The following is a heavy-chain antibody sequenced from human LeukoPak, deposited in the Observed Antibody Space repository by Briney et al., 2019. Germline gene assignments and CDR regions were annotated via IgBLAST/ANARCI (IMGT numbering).Heavy chain of an antibody. CDR2: ISYDGSRR. Sequence: GGSLRLSCAVSGFAFDKYGIHWVRQAPGQGLEWVAAISYDGSRRVYADSVKGRFTISRDNAKNSLFLQMNNLRVDDSAVYYCAREYTAMAYDYWGQGNLVTVSS. J-gene: IGHJ4*02. V-gene: IGHV3-30*03. D-gene: IGHD5-18*01. CDR1: GFAFDKYG. CDR3: AREYTAMAYDY.